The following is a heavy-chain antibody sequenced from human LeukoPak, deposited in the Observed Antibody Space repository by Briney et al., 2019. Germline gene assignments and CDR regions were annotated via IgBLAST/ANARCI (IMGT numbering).Heavy chain of an antibody. CDR1: GFTFSSYW. CDR2: INSDGSST. V-gene: IGHV3-74*01. CDR3: ARAGRDGYKIGSFDY. J-gene: IGHJ4*02. D-gene: IGHD5-24*01. Sequence: GGSLRLSCAASGFTFSSYWMHWVRQAPGKGLVWVSRINSDGSSTSYADSVKGRFTISRDNAENTLYLQMNSLRAEDTAVYYCARAGRDGYKIGSFDYWGQGTLVTVSS.